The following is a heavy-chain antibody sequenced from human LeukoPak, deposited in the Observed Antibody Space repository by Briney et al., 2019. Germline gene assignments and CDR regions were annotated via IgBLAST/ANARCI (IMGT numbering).Heavy chain of an antibody. V-gene: IGHV1-46*01. CDR3: AKEIYGDSTGGRFQH. J-gene: IGHJ1*01. Sequence: ASVKVSCKASGYTFTSYYMHWVRQAPGQGLEWMGIINPSGGSTSYAQKFQGRVTMTRDTSTRTVYMEVSSLRSEDTAVYYCAKEIYGDSTGGRFQHWGQGTLVTVSS. CDR2: INPSGGST. D-gene: IGHD4-17*01. CDR1: GYTFTSYY.